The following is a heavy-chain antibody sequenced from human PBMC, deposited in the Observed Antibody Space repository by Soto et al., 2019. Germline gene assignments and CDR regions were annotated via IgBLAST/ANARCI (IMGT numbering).Heavy chain of an antibody. D-gene: IGHD3-16*02. V-gene: IGHV4-31*03. Sequence: PSETLSLTCTVSGGSISSGGYYWSWIRQHPGKGLEWIGYIYYSGSTYYNPSLKSRVTISVDTSKNQFSLKLSSVIAADTAVYYCASVGMITFGGVIEPDAFDIWGQGTMVTVS. CDR2: IYYSGST. J-gene: IGHJ3*02. CDR3: ASVGMITFGGVIEPDAFDI. CDR1: GGSISSGGYY.